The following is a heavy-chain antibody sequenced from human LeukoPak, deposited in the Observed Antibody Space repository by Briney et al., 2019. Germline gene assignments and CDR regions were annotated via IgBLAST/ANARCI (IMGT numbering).Heavy chain of an antibody. Sequence: ASVKVSCKVSGYTLTELSMHWVRQAPGKGLEWMGGFDPEDGETIYAQKFQGRGTMTEDTSTDTAYMELSSLRSEDTAVYYCATERHYCSGGSCYRTGHNWFDPWGQGTLVTVSS. D-gene: IGHD2-15*01. J-gene: IGHJ5*02. CDR2: FDPEDGET. CDR3: ATERHYCSGGSCYRTGHNWFDP. V-gene: IGHV1-24*01. CDR1: GYTLTELS.